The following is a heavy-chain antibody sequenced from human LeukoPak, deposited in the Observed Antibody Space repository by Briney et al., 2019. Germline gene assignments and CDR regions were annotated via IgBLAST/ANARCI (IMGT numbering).Heavy chain of an antibody. J-gene: IGHJ6*02. CDR3: AREDYYYGMDV. CDR2: IKQDGSEK. V-gene: IGHV3-7*01. CDR1: GFTFRNYW. Sequence: GGSLRLSCAASGFTFRNYWMSWVRQAPGKGLEWVANIKQDGSEKYYVDSVKGRFTISRDNAKNSLYLQMNSLRAEDTAVYYCAREDYYYGMDVWGQGTTVTVSS.